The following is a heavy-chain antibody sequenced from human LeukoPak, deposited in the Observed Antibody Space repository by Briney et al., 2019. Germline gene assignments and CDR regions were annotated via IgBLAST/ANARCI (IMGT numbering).Heavy chain of an antibody. Sequence: GGSLRLSCAASGFTVSSNYMSWVRQAPGKGLEWVSVIYSGGSTYYADSVKGRFTISRDNSKNTLYLQMNSLRAEDTAVYYCARDHCSSTSCYRDYYYGMDVWGQGTTVTVSS. CDR2: IYSGGST. D-gene: IGHD2-2*01. J-gene: IGHJ6*02. CDR3: ARDHCSSTSCYRDYYYGMDV. CDR1: GFTVSSNY. V-gene: IGHV3-53*01.